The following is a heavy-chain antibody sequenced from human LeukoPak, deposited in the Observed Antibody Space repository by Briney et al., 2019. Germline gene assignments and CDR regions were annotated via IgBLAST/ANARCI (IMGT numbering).Heavy chain of an antibody. CDR1: GASVSSGSYY. V-gene: IGHV4-61*03. D-gene: IGHD1/OR15-1a*01. Sequence: PSETLSLTCNVSGASVSSGSYYWSWIRQPPGRELEWIGYIYYSGSTSYNPSLKSRVTITVDTSKNHFSLKLTSVTAADTAVYYCAKDGEGGTNPIPYYYYGMDVWGQGTTVTVSS. CDR3: AKDGEGGTNPIPYYYYGMDV. J-gene: IGHJ6*02. CDR2: IYYSGST.